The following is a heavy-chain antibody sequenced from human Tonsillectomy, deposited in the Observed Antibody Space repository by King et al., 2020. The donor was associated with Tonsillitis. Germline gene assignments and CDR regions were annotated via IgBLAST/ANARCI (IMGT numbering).Heavy chain of an antibody. CDR1: GFTFSSYG. J-gene: IGHJ4*02. Sequence: QLVQSGGGVVQPGRSLRLSCAASGFTFSSYGMHWVRPAPGKGLEWVAVISYDGSNKYYADSVKGRFTISRDNSKNTLYLQMNSLRAEDTAVYYCAKARAQSPRSRVDYFDYWGQGTLVTVSS. CDR3: AKARAQSPRSRVDYFDY. V-gene: IGHV3-30*18. D-gene: IGHD1-26*01. CDR2: ISYDGSNK.